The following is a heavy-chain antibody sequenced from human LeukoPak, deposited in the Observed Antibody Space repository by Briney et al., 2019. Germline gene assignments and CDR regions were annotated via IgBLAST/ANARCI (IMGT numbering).Heavy chain of an antibody. J-gene: IGHJ4*02. CDR3: ARASGSGILSPR. V-gene: IGHV1-2*02. CDR1: GYTFTAYY. D-gene: IGHD3-10*01. Sequence: ASVKVSCKASGYTFTAYYVHWVRQAPGQGLEWMGSIDPNSGGTNYAQKVQGRVTMTKDTSISTAYMELSRLTSDDTAVYYCARASGSGILSPRWGQGTLVTVSS. CDR2: IDPNSGGT.